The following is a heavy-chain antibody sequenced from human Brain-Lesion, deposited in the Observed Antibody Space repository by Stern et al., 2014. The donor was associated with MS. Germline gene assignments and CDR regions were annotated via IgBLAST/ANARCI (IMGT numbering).Heavy chain of an antibody. CDR2: SDHSGST. Sequence: VQLVESGPGLVKPSGTLSLTCAVSGGSISSSNWWSWVRQSPGKGLEWIGESDHSGSTIYKPALQSRVTVSVDKSKNRFPLNLRSVTAADTAVYFCARFPASRPHVFDSWGQGTLVTVSS. CDR3: ARFPASRPHVFDS. D-gene: IGHD6-13*01. CDR1: GGSISSSNW. V-gene: IGHV4-4*02. J-gene: IGHJ4*02.